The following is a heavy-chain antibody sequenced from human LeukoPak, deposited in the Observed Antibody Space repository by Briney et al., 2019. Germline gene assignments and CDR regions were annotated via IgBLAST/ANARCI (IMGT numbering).Heavy chain of an antibody. J-gene: IGHJ4*02. CDR3: ARAAYDSSGYQTPNFDY. CDR1: GGSISSYY. V-gene: IGHV4-59*01. D-gene: IGHD3-22*01. CDR2: ISYRGST. Sequence: SETLSLTCTVSGGSISSYYWNWMRQPPGKGLEWIGYISYRGSTDYNPSLKSRVTILVDTSKNQFSLKLSSVTAADTAVYYCARAAYDSSGYQTPNFDYRGLGTLVTVSS.